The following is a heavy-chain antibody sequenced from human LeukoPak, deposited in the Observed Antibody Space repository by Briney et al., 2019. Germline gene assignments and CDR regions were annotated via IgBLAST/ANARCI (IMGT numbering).Heavy chain of an antibody. CDR1: GGSISSSRYY. J-gene: IGHJ4*02. D-gene: IGHD6-6*01. V-gene: IGHV4-39*01. Sequence: SETLSLTCTVSGGSISSSRYYWGWIRQPPGKGLEWIGSIYYSGSTYYNPSLKSRVTISVDTSKNQFSLKLSSVTAADTAVYYCARHSDSNSPDKAIIDYWGQGTLVTVSS. CDR2: IYYSGST. CDR3: ARHSDSNSPDKAIIDY.